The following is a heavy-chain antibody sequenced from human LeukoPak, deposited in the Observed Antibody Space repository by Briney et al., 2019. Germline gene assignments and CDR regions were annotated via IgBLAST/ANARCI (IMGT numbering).Heavy chain of an antibody. CDR2: INHSGST. V-gene: IGHV4-34*01. Sequence: SETLSLTCAVYGGSFSGYYWSWIRQPPGKGPEWIGEINHSGSTNYNPSLESRVTVSVDTSKNQFSLKLSSVTAADTAVYYCARGYYYDSSGYYDYWGQGTLVTVSS. CDR1: GGSFSGYY. D-gene: IGHD3-22*01. J-gene: IGHJ4*02. CDR3: ARGYYYDSSGYYDY.